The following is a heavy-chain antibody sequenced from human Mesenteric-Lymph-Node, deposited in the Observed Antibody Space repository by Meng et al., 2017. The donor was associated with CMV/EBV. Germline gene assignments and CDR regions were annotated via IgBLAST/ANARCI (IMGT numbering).Heavy chain of an antibody. CDR2: IRYDGSNK. Sequence: GESLKISCAASGFTFSSYGMHWVRQAPGKGLEWVAFIRYDGSNKYYADSVKGRFTISRDNSKNTLYLQMNSLRAEDTAVYYCAKDRSGSPTWYYWGQGTLVTAPQ. CDR1: GFTFSSYG. V-gene: IGHV3-30*02. J-gene: IGHJ4*02. CDR3: AKDRSGSPTWYY. D-gene: IGHD1-26*01.